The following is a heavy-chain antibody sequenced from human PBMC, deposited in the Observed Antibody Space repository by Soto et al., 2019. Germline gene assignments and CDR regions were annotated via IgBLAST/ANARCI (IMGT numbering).Heavy chain of an antibody. Sequence: GGSLRLSCAASGFTFSSYAMSWVRQAPGKGLEWVSAISGSGGSTYYADSVKGRFTISRDNSKNTLYLQMNSLRAEDTAVYYCAKTPSKGRIFGVGDYWGQGTLVTVSS. D-gene: IGHD3-3*01. V-gene: IGHV3-23*01. J-gene: IGHJ4*02. CDR1: GFTFSSYA. CDR3: AKTPSKGRIFGVGDY. CDR2: ISGSGGST.